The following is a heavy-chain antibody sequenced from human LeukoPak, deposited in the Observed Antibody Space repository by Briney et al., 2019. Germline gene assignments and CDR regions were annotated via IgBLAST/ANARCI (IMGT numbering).Heavy chain of an antibody. D-gene: IGHD3-10*01. CDR1: GYTFTSYG. CDR2: ISAYNGNT. J-gene: IGHJ4*02. V-gene: IGHV1-18*01. CDR3: ARAEMVRGVFDY. Sequence: ASVKVSCKASGYTFTSYGISWVRQAPGQWLEWMGWISAYNGNTNYAQKLQGRVTMTTDTSTSTAYMELRSLRSDDTAVYYCARAEMVRGVFDYWGQGTLVTVSS.